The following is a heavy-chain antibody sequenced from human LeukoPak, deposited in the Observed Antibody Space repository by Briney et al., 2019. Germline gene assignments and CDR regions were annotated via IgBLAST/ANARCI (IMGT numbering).Heavy chain of an antibody. Sequence: PGGSLRLSCAASGFTFDDYAMHWVRQAPGKGLEWVSGISWNSGSIGYADSVKGRFTISRDNAKNSLYLQMNSLRAEDTALYYCAKDRYSSSGYGMDVWGQGTTITVSS. CDR1: GFTFDDYA. CDR2: ISWNSGSI. D-gene: IGHD3-22*01. V-gene: IGHV3-9*01. J-gene: IGHJ6*02. CDR3: AKDRYSSSGYGMDV.